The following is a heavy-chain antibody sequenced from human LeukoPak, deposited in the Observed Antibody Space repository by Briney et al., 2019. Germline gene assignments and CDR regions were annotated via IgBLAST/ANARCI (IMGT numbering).Heavy chain of an antibody. J-gene: IGHJ5*02. D-gene: IGHD4-11*01. V-gene: IGHV3-74*01. Sequence: GGSLRLSCAASGFTFSSYWMPWVRQAPGKGLVWVSRINSDGSSTSYADSVKGRFTISRDNAKNTLYLQMNSLRVEDTAVYYCARWVATGGWFDPWGQGTLVTVSS. CDR1: GFTFSSYW. CDR2: INSDGSST. CDR3: ARWVATGGWFDP.